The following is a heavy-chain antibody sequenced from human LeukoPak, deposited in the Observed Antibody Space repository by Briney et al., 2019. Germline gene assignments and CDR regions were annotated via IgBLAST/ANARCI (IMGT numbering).Heavy chain of an antibody. V-gene: IGHV4-59*01. CDR1: GGSISPYY. CDR2: IYHSGST. CDR3: ARGSGSYTYYYYYGMDV. J-gene: IGHJ6*02. D-gene: IGHD1-26*01. Sequence: PSETLSLTCTVSGGSISPYYWSWIRQPPGKGVECIGYIYHSGSTDYNPSLKSRVTISVDTSKNQFSLNLSSVTAADTAVYYCARGSGSYTYYYYYGMDVWGQGTTVTVSS.